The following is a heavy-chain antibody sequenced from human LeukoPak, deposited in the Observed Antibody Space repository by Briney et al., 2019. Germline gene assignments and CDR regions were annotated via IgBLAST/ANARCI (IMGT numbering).Heavy chain of an antibody. D-gene: IGHD6-19*01. CDR2: IKEDGSQI. CDR1: GFTFSKYW. J-gene: IGHJ4*02. CDR3: AGSSGWLFDY. V-gene: IGHV3-7*01. Sequence: GGTLRLSCAGTGFTFSKYWMNWVRQAPGKGLEWVANIKEDGSQIYYADSVKGRFTISRDNPKNSVSLQMNSLRAEDTAVYYCAGSSGWLFDYWGQGTLVAVSS.